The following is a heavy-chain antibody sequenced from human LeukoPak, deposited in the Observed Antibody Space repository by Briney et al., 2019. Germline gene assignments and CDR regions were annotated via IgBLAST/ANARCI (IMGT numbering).Heavy chain of an antibody. J-gene: IGHJ5*02. V-gene: IGHV3-30*18. CDR3: AKDRNIVVVVAATPPWFDP. D-gene: IGHD2-15*01. CDR2: ISYDGSNK. CDR1: GFTFSSYG. Sequence: GRSLRLSCAASGFTFSSYGMHWVRQAPGKGLEWVAVISYDGSNKYYADSVKGRFTISRDNSKNTLYLQMNSLRAEDTAVYYCAKDRNIVVVVAATPPWFDPWGQGTLVTVSS.